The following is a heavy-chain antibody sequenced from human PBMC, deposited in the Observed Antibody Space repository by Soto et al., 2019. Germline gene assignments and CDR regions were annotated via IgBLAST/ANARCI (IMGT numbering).Heavy chain of an antibody. CDR1: GYTFTSYD. CDR3: ARERPTMVRGVFFYYGMDV. CDR2: MNPNSGNT. V-gene: IGHV1-8*01. Sequence: QVQLVQSGAEVKKPGASVKVSCKASGYTFTSYDINWVRQATGQGLEWMGWMNPNSGNTGYAQKFQGRVTMTRNTSISIAYMELSSLRSEDTAVYYCARERPTMVRGVFFYYGMDVWGQGTTVTVSS. J-gene: IGHJ6*02. D-gene: IGHD3-10*01.